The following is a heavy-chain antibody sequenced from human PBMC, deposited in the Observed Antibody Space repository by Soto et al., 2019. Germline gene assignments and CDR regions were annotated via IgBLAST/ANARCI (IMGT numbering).Heavy chain of an antibody. CDR1: GFTFSSYA. J-gene: IGHJ4*02. CDR2: ISYDGSNK. Sequence: GGSLRLSCAASGFTFSSYAMHWVRQAPGKGLEWVAVISYDGSNKYYADSVKGRFTISRDNPKNTLYLQMNSLRAEDTAVYYCARGRRGYSYLREPFDYWGQGTL. CDR3: ARGRRGYSYLREPFDY. D-gene: IGHD5-18*01. V-gene: IGHV3-30-3*01.